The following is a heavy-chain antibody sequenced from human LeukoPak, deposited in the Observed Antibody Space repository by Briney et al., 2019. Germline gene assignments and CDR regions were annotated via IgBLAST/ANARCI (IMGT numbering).Heavy chain of an antibody. J-gene: IGHJ5*02. D-gene: IGHD3-10*01. CDR3: ARGSYGSATS. CDR1: GGSFSGYY. Sequence: ETLSLTCAVYGGSFSGYYWSWVRQTPGKGLEWVSLIYHGGSTHYAESVKGRFTISGQSSDDTFYLQMDSLRPADTAVYYCARGSYGSATSWGQGTLVTVSS. V-gene: IGHV3-53*04. CDR2: IYHGGST.